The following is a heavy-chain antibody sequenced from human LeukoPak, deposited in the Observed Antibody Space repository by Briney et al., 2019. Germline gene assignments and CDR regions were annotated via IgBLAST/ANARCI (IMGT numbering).Heavy chain of an antibody. Sequence: ASVKVSCKASGYTFTDYAIHWLRQAPGQRPEWMGWVNTGNGHTRYSQQFEGRVTISRDTSASTAYMELSSLRSEDTAVYYCARGAHEYQLLVDYWGQGTLVTVSS. D-gene: IGHD2-2*01. CDR2: VNTGNGHT. V-gene: IGHV1-3*04. J-gene: IGHJ4*02. CDR3: ARGAHEYQLLVDY. CDR1: GYTFTDYA.